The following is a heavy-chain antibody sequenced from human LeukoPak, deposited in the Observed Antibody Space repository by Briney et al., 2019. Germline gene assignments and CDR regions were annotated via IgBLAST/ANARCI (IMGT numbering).Heavy chain of an antibody. CDR2: IYPGDSDT. V-gene: IGHV5-51*01. D-gene: IGHD4-17*01. CDR3: ARLRSYGHYESYGMDV. CDR1: GYSFTSYW. J-gene: IGHJ6*02. Sequence: NRGESLKISCKGSGYSFTSYWIGWVRQMPGKGLEWMGIIYPGDSDTRYSPSFQGQVTISADKSISTAYLQWSSLKASDTAMYYCARLRSYGHYESYGMDVWGQGTTVTVSS.